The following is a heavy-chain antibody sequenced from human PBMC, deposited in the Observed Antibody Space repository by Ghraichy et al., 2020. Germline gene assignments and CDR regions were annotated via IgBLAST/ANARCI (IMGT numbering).Heavy chain of an antibody. CDR3: ARVVPAAKGAYYYYGMDV. CDR2: IYYSGST. D-gene: IGHD2-2*01. Sequence: SETLSLTCTVSGDSISSYYCSWIRHPPGKGLEWIGYIYYSGSTNYNPSPKRHVTISVDTSKTQFSLKLSSVTAADTAVYYCARVVPAAKGAYYYYGMDVWGQGTTVTVSS. V-gene: IGHV4-59*01. J-gene: IGHJ6*02. CDR1: GDSISSYY.